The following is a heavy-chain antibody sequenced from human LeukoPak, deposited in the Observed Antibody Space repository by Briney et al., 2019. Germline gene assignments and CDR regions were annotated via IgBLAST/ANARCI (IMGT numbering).Heavy chain of an antibody. CDR2: LNPSSGDT. V-gene: IGHV1-2*02. CDR3: ARADHGARSNGFYTLDY. D-gene: IGHD2-2*02. Sequence: ASVKVSCKASGYTFTGYFMHGVRQAPGQGLECMGWLNPSSGDTNYAQKFQGRVTMTRDTSISTAYMELSRLRSDDTAVYYCARADHGARSNGFYTLDYWGQGTLVTVSS. J-gene: IGHJ4*02. CDR1: GYTFTGYF.